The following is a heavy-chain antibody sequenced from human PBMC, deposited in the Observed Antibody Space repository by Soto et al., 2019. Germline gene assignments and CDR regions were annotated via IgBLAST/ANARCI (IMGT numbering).Heavy chain of an antibody. CDR1: GGTFNSHT. CDR3: TSARPEKDVVPVPRQHFAS. J-gene: IGHJ4*02. V-gene: IGHV1-69*02. Sequence: QVQLVQSGAKVKRPGSSVKVSCKASGGTFNSHTINWVRQAPGQGLEWVGRVVPLLGIESHPQKFKDRLTMNAVTSTGSVFRELSTLRSEDTAVYYCTSARPEKDVVPVPRQHFASWGGGTLLTVSS. D-gene: IGHD2-21*01. CDR2: VVPLLGIE.